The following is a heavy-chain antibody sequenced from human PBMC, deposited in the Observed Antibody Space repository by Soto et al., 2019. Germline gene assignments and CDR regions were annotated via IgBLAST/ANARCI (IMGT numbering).Heavy chain of an antibody. CDR2: ISYDGNNK. Sequence: QVQLVESGGGVVQPGRSLRLSCTASGFTFSSYAMHWVRQAPGKGLEWVALISYDGNNKYYADSVKGRFTISRDNSKNTLYLQMNSLRTEDTAMYYCGRCSSTSCHLGADYWGQGTLVTVSS. D-gene: IGHD2-2*01. V-gene: IGHV3-30-3*01. CDR1: GFTFSSYA. CDR3: GRCSSTSCHLGADY. J-gene: IGHJ4*02.